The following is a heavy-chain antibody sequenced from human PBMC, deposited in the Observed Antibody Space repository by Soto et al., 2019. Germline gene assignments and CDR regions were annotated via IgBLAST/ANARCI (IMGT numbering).Heavy chain of an antibody. CDR1: GYTFTSYA. Sequence: GASVKVSCKASGYTFTSYAMQWVRQAPGQRLEWMGWINAGNGNTKYSQKFQGRVTITRDTSASTAYMELSSLRSEDTAVYYCARDVGYCSSTSCYSKLWFDPWGQGTLVTVSS. D-gene: IGHD2-2*02. V-gene: IGHV1-3*01. CDR2: INAGNGNT. CDR3: ARDVGYCSSTSCYSKLWFDP. J-gene: IGHJ5*02.